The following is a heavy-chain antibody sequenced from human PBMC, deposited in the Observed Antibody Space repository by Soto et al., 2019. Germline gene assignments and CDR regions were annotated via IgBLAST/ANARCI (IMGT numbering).Heavy chain of an antibody. V-gene: IGHV4-30-4*01. Sequence: PSETLSLTCTVSGGSISSGDYYWSWIRQPPGKGLEWVGYIYYSGSTYYNPSLKSRVTISVDTSKNQFSLKLSSVTAADTAVYYCASCGGDCYRTSTGWFDPWGQGTLVTVSS. D-gene: IGHD2-21*02. CDR3: ASCGGDCYRTSTGWFDP. J-gene: IGHJ5*02. CDR1: GGSISSGDYY. CDR2: IYYSGST.